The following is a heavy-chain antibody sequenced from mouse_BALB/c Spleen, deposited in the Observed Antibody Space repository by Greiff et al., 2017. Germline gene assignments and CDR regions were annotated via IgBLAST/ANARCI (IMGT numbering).Heavy chain of an antibody. V-gene: IGHV5-17*02. Sequence: EVQRVESGGGLVQPGGSRKLSCAASGFTFSSFGMHWVRQDPEKGLEWVAYISSGSSTIYYADTVKGRFTISRDNPKNTLFLQMTSLRSEDTAMYYCARVTVVGCDYWGQGTTLTVSS. CDR1: GFTFSSFG. D-gene: IGHD1-1*01. J-gene: IGHJ2*01. CDR3: ARVTVVGCDY. CDR2: ISSGSSTI.